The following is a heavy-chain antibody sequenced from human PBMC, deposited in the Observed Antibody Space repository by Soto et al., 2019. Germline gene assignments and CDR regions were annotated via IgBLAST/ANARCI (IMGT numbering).Heavy chain of an antibody. Sequence: QVQLQESGPGLVKPSETPSLTCTVSGGSISSYSWSWIRQPPGKGLEWIGHIYYRGSTNYNPSLKSRVTISMDPAKNQFSLKLSSVTAAETAVYYCARGTPGGYCSGGGCYSENDSWGQGTLVTVSS. J-gene: IGHJ5*02. CDR3: ARGTPGGYCSGGGCYSENDS. CDR2: IYYRGST. V-gene: IGHV4-59*01. CDR1: GGSISSYS. D-gene: IGHD2-15*01.